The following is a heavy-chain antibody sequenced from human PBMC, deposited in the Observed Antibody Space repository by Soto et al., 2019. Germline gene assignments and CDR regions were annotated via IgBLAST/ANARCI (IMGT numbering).Heavy chain of an antibody. CDR1: VGTFSSYA. CDR2: IIPIFGTA. V-gene: IGHV1-69*06. Sequence: SVKVSCKASVGTFSSYAISWVRQAPGQGLEWMGGIIPIFGTANYAQKFQGRVTITADKSTSTAYMELSSLRSEDTAVYYCARSRGYSYGFPLYNWFDPWGQGTLVTVS. D-gene: IGHD5-18*01. CDR3: ARSRGYSYGFPLYNWFDP. J-gene: IGHJ5*02.